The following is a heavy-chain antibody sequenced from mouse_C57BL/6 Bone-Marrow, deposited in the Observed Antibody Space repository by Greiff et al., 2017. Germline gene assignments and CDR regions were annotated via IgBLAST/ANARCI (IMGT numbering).Heavy chain of an antibody. CDR2: IDPSDSYT. Sequence: QVLLQQPGAELVMPGPSVKLSCKASGYTFTSSWMHWVKQRPGHGLEWIGEIDPSDSYTNYNQTFQGKSTLTVDKSSSTAYMQLSSLTAEDSAVYYCARRGDGYYSANAMDYWGQGTSVTVSS. CDR1: GYTFTSSW. J-gene: IGHJ4*01. CDR3: ARRGDGYYSANAMDY. D-gene: IGHD2-3*01. V-gene: IGHV1-69*01.